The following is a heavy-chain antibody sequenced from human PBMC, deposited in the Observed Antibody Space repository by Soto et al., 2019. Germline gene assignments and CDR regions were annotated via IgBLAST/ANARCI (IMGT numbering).Heavy chain of an antibody. CDR1: GGTFNNYA. V-gene: IGHV1-69*01. Sequence: QVQLVQSGAEVRKPGSSVKVSCQASGGTFNNYAFVWVRQAPGQGLEWMGGILPIFGTPNYAPKFQDRVTITADESTSTAYMELSGLRSDDTAIYFCTRASMIREFILYFFDYWGQGTLVTVSS. CDR3: TRASMIREFILYFFDY. CDR2: ILPIFGTP. J-gene: IGHJ4*02. D-gene: IGHD3-10*01.